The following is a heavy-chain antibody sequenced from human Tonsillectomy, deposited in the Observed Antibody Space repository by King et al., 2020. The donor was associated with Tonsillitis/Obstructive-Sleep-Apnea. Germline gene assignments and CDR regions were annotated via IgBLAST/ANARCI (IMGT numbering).Heavy chain of an antibody. D-gene: IGHD3-22*01. CDR1: GGSISSYY. J-gene: IGHJ6*02. Sequence: VQLQESGPGLVKPSETLSLTCTVSGGSISSYYWSWIRQPPGKGLGWIGFIYYTGSTNYDPSLKSRVTISVDTSKNQISLKLTSVTAADTAVYYCARHGPYYYYSSVSYYYGMDVWGQGTTVTVSS. CDR2: IYYTGST. CDR3: ARHGPYYYYSSVSYYYGMDV. V-gene: IGHV4-59*08.